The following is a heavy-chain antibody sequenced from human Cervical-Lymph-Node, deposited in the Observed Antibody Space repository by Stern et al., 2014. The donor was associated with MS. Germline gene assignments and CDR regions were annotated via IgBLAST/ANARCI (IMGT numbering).Heavy chain of an antibody. CDR1: GGTFRTYS. CDR3: ARRIPPSIDH. J-gene: IGHJ4*02. V-gene: IGHV1-69*01. Sequence: QVQLGQSGAEVKKPGSSVTISCKASGGTFRTYSYTWVRQAPGQGLEWVGGITPMFGAPNYAQKFQDRVTITADESTTTAYLELTSLRFEDTAVYFCARRIPPSIDHWGQGTLVTVSS. D-gene: IGHD2-2*02. CDR2: ITPMFGAP.